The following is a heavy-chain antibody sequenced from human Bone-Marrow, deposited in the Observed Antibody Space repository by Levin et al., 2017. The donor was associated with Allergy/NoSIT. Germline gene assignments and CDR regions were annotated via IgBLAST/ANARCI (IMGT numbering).Heavy chain of an antibody. V-gene: IGHV3-74*01. Sequence: GGSLRLSCADSGFTFSSSWMHWVRQAPGKGLVWISRIKSDGSSTSYADSVKGRFTISRDNAKNTLYLQMNSLRAEDTAIYYCAGNVGSNYGYFDYWGQGALVTVSS. CDR3: AGNVGSNYGYFDY. D-gene: IGHD5-18*01. CDR1: GFTFSSSW. CDR2: IKSDGSST. J-gene: IGHJ4*02.